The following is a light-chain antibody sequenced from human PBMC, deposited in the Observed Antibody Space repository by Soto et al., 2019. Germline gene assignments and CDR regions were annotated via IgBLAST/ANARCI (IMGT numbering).Light chain of an antibody. J-gene: IGKJ1*01. V-gene: IGKV3-20*01. Sequence: EIVLTQSPGTLSLSPGERATLSCRGSQSVLNNYLAWYQQKPGQPPRHLIYGASSRATGIPDRFNGSGSGTDFTLTISRLEPEDFAVYYCQQYGRPCRTFGQGTKVEIK. CDR2: GAS. CDR3: QQYGRPCRT. CDR1: QSVLNNY.